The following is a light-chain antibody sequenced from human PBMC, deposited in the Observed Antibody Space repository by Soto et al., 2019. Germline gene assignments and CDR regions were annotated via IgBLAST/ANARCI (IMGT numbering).Light chain of an antibody. CDR3: ISYTVSRSYV. V-gene: IGLV2-11*01. Sequence: QSVLAQPRSVSGSPGQSVTISCTGTSSDVGGYDFVSWYQQHPGKAPKLMISDVSKRPSGVPDRFSGSKSGNTASLTISGLQAEDEADYYCISYTVSRSYVFGTGTKVAVL. CDR1: SSDVGGYDF. J-gene: IGLJ1*01. CDR2: DVS.